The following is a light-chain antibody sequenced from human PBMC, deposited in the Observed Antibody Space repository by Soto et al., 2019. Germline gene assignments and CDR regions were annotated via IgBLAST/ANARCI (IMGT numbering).Light chain of an antibody. CDR2: EAS. CDR1: QSVSSNS. Sequence: EIVLTQSPGTLSLSPGERATLSCRASQSVSSNSLAWYQEKPGQAPRLLIYEASTRATGIPDRFSGSGSGTDFTLTISRLQPEDFAVYYCQQYGGSPTWTFGQGTKVDIK. J-gene: IGKJ1*01. CDR3: QQYGGSPTWT. V-gene: IGKV3-20*01.